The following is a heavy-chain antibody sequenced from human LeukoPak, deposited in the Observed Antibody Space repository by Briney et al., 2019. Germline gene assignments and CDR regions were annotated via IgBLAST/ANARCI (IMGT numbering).Heavy chain of an antibody. Sequence: PGGSLRLSCAASGFTFSSYAMSWVRQAPGKGLEWVSSVSNSGDYIHYADSVKGRFTISRDNSKNSLYLQMNSLRAEDTAVYYCARALIGYYFDYWGQGTLVTVSS. CDR2: VSNSGDYI. CDR3: ARALIGYYFDY. V-gene: IGHV3-21*06. CDR1: GFTFSSYA. J-gene: IGHJ4*02. D-gene: IGHD2-8*01.